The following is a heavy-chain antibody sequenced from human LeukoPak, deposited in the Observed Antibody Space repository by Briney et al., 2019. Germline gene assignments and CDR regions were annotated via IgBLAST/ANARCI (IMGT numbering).Heavy chain of an antibody. D-gene: IGHD4-17*01. CDR3: GRGQATVTN. V-gene: IGHV3-7*03. Sequence: GGSLRLSCAASGFTISSYWMNWVRQPPGKGLEWVANIKQDGSEKYYVDTVKGRFTISRDNAKSSLYLQMNSLRAEDTAVYFCGRGQATVTNWGQGTLVSVSS. CDR1: GFTISSYW. CDR2: IKQDGSEK. J-gene: IGHJ4*02.